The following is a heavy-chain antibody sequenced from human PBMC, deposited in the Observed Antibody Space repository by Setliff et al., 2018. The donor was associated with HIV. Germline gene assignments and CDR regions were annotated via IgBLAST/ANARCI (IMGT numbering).Heavy chain of an antibody. Sequence: PGGSLRLSCAASGFTFTNAWMNWFRQAPGRGLEWVAVISFDGKSKYYADSVRGRFTISRDNSKNTLYLQMNSLRAEDTAVYYCAKDYYDFVWGSSLAYWGQGTLVTVSS. CDR1: GFTFTNAW. V-gene: IGHV3-30*18. CDR3: AKDYYDFVWGSSLAY. D-gene: IGHD3-16*01. J-gene: IGHJ4*02. CDR2: ISFDGKSK.